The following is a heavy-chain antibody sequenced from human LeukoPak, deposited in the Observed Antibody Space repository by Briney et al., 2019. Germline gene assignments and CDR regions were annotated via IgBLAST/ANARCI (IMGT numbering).Heavy chain of an antibody. CDR2: IIPIFGTA. CDR3: ATGPAMVTGGY. D-gene: IGHD5-18*01. CDR1: GGTFSSYA. J-gene: IGHJ4*02. V-gene: IGHV1-69*06. Sequence: ASVKVSCKASGGTFSSYAISWVRQAPGQGLEWMGGIIPIFGTANYAQKFQGRVTMTEDTSTDTAYMELSSLRSEDTAVYYCATGPAMVTGGYWGQGTLVIVSS.